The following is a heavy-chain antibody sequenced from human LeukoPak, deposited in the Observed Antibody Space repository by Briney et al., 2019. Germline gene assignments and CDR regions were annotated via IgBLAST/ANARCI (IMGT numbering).Heavy chain of an antibody. V-gene: IGHV3-15*01. CDR1: GFTFSNAW. CDR2: IKSRTDGGTT. Sequence: GGSRRLSCAAAGFTFSNAWIGWVRQAPGKGLEWVGRIKSRTDGGTTDYAAPVKGRFTISRGDSKNTLYLQMNSLKPEDTAVYYCTTDEVDGAYARDYWGQGTLVTVSS. CDR3: TTDEVDGAYARDY. J-gene: IGHJ4*02. D-gene: IGHD4-17*01.